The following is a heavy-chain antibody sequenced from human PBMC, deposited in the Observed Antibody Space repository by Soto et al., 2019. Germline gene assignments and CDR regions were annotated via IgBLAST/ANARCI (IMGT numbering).Heavy chain of an antibody. CDR1: GFTFSSCA. J-gene: IGHJ6*02. Sequence: EVQLLESGGGLVQPGGSLRLSCAASGFTFSSCAMGWVRQAPGKGLEWVSDIIDSGASTYYADSVKGRFTISRDNSNSTLYLQMNSLRAEDTALYYCAKGRSYDYYGVDVWGQGTTVTVSS. CDR3: AKGRSYDYYGVDV. V-gene: IGHV3-23*01. CDR2: IIDSGAST.